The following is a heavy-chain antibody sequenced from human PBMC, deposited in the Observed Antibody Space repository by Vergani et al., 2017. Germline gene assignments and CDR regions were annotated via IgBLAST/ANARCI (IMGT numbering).Heavy chain of an antibody. CDR1: GSTFSSYA. CDR2: ISRSSSTI. J-gene: IGHJ3*01. V-gene: IGHV3-48*01. CDR3: VRDVRVSRT. Sequence: EVQVVESGGGLVQPGGSLRLSCAASGSTFSSYAMNWVRQAPGKGLEWVSYISRSSSTIYYADSVKGRFTISRDNAKNSLHLQMNNLRAEDTAVYYCVRDVRVSRTWGQGTLVAVSS.